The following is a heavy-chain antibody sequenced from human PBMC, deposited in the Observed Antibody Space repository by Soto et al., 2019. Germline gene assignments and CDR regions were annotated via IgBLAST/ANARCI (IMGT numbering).Heavy chain of an antibody. CDR3: TRETVPPAYHDYDS. Sequence: EVQLVETGGGLIQPGGSLRLSCAASGFTVSSNYMSWVRQPPGRGLEWVSVIFSDGTTSYADSLQGRFTISIDSSKNMLYLQMNSLRPDDTAVYYCTRETVPPAYHDYDSWGQGTLVTVSS. CDR2: IFSDGTT. CDR1: GFTVSSNY. J-gene: IGHJ4*02. D-gene: IGHD2-2*01. V-gene: IGHV3-53*02.